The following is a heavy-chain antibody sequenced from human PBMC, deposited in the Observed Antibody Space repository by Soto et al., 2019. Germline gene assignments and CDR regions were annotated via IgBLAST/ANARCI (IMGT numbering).Heavy chain of an antibody. CDR1: GGTFSSYA. Sequence: SVKVSCKASGGTFSSYAISWVRQAPGQGLELMGGIIPIFGTANYAQKFQGRVTITADKSTSTAYMELSSLRSEDTAVYYCASWRLYGSGSYYNNTHYWGQGTLVTVYS. CDR3: ASWRLYGSGSYYNNTHY. D-gene: IGHD3-10*01. CDR2: IIPIFGTA. V-gene: IGHV1-69*06. J-gene: IGHJ4*02.